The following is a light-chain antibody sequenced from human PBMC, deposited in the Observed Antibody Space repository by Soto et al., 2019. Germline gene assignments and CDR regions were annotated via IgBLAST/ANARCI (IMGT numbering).Light chain of an antibody. CDR1: QGIGDT. CDR2: DVS. Sequence: EIVITQSPATLSLSPGEGLTLSCRANQGIGDTLAWYQHKPGQPPSLLIYDVSIRATGIPDRVNGSGSGTEFTLTISSQQSEDFAVYYRQQYNNWPPTFGQGTRLEIK. CDR3: QQYNNWPPT. J-gene: IGKJ5*01. V-gene: IGKV3-15*01.